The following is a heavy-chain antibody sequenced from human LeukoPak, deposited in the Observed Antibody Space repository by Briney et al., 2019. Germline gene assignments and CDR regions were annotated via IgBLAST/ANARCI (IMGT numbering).Heavy chain of an antibody. V-gene: IGHV1-2*02. D-gene: IGHD3-16*02. CDR3: ARVVIVPSVFAFDI. J-gene: IGHJ3*02. CDR2: ISPNTGGT. CDR1: GYTLTELS. Sequence: ASVKVSCKVSGYTLTELSMHWVRQAPGQGLEWMGWISPNTGGTNYAQKFQGRVTMTRDTSISTAYMELSRLRSDDTAVYYCARVVIVPSVFAFDIWGQGTMVTVSS.